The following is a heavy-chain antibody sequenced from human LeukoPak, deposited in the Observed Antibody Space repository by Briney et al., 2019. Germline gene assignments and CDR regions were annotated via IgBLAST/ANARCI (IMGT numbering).Heavy chain of an antibody. D-gene: IGHD3-16*01. CDR1: NGSISGYY. J-gene: IGHJ6*04. V-gene: IGHV4-4*09. CDR3: ARFTYTTRPSDV. Sequence: SETLSLTCSVSNGSISGYYWSWIRQPPGQTLEWVGYIYSSGSTNYNPSLQSRVTMSVDTSMNQFSLRLSSVTAADTAIYYCARFTYTTRPSDVWGEGTTVTVSS. CDR2: IYSSGST.